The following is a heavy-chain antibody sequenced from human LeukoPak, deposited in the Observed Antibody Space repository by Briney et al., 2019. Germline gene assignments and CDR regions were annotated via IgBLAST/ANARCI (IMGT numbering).Heavy chain of an antibody. J-gene: IGHJ4*02. Sequence: QPGRSLRLSCAASGFTFSSYAMHWVRQAPGKGLEWVALISSDGRDKKYADSVKGRFTISRDNSKNTLYLQMHSLRVEDTAVYYCARDYPADHWGQGTLVTVSS. CDR3: ARDYPADH. CDR1: GFTFSSYA. V-gene: IGHV3-30*04. CDR2: ISSDGRDK.